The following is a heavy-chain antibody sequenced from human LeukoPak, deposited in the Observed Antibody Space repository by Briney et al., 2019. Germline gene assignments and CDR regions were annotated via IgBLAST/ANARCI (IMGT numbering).Heavy chain of an antibody. D-gene: IGHD2-8*01. CDR2: IFYLGRA. CDR3: ARSWFCTNGICALDY. CDR1: GGSISSGSHY. J-gene: IGHJ4*02. V-gene: IGHV4-39*07. Sequence: KPSETLSLTCTVSGGSISSGSHYWGWIRQPPGKGLEWIGSIFYLGRAHYSPSLKSRVTMSVDTSNNQFSLKLRSVTAADTAIYYCARSWFCTNGICALDYWGQGTLVTVSS.